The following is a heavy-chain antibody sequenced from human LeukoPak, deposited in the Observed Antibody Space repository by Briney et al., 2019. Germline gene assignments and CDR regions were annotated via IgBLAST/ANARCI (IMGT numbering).Heavy chain of an antibody. CDR2: IRYDGSNK. V-gene: IGHV3-30*02. CDR3: AKDPLARLRFLEWLLFDY. Sequence: GGSLRLSCAASGFTFSSYGMHWVRQAPGKGLEWVAFIRYDGSNKYYADSVKGRFTISRDNSKNTLYLQMNSLRAEDTAVYYCAKDPLARLRFLEWLLFDYWGQGTLFTVSS. D-gene: IGHD3-3*01. J-gene: IGHJ4*02. CDR1: GFTFSSYG.